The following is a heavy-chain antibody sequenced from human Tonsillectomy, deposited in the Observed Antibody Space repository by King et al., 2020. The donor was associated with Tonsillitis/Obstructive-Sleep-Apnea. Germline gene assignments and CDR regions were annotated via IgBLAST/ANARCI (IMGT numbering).Heavy chain of an antibody. D-gene: IGHD6-6*01. Sequence: VQLQQWGAGLLKPSETLSLTCAVYGGSFSGYYWNWIRQPPGKGLEWIGEINQSGSTNCNPSLKSRVTISVDTSKKQFSLKVSSVTAADTAIYYCASAPRSSSFQNYYFDYWGQGTLVTVSS. J-gene: IGHJ4*02. V-gene: IGHV4-34*01. CDR1: GGSFSGYY. CDR2: INQSGST. CDR3: ASAPRSSSFQNYYFDY.